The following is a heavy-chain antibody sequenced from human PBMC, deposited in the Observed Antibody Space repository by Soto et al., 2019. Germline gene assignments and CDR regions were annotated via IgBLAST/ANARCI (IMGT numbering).Heavy chain of an antibody. V-gene: IGHV3-30-3*01. Sequence: QVQLVESGGGVVQPGRSLRLSCAASGFTFSSYAMHWVRQAPGKGLEWVAVISYDGSNKYYADSVKGRFTISRDNSKNTLYLQMNSLRAEDTAVYYCARDSQWELYYYYGMDVWGRGTTVTVSS. CDR3: ARDSQWELYYYYGMDV. CDR2: ISYDGSNK. J-gene: IGHJ6*02. D-gene: IGHD1-26*01. CDR1: GFTFSSYA.